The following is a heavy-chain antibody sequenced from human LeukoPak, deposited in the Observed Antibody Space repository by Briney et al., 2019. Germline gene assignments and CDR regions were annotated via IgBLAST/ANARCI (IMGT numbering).Heavy chain of an antibody. D-gene: IGHD5-18*01. Sequence: PGGSLRLSCAASGFTFSSYAMSWVRQAPGKGLEWVSAISGSGGSTYYADSVKGRFTISRDNSKNTLYLQMNSLRAEDTAVYYCAKIGSYSYGYRIWDAFDIWGQGTMVTVSS. V-gene: IGHV3-23*01. CDR3: AKIGSYSYGYRIWDAFDI. CDR2: ISGSGGST. J-gene: IGHJ3*02. CDR1: GFTFSSYA.